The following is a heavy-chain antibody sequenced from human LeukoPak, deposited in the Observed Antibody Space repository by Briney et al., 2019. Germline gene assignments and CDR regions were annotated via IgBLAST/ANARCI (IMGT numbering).Heavy chain of an antibody. Sequence: SETLSLTCTVSGGSISGYYWNWIRQPPGQRLEWIGYTSDSGGHTDYKPSLKSRVAISVDTSKNQFSLKLTFATAADTAVYYCARWHSHGRYFDYWGQGALVTVSS. V-gene: IGHV4-59*01. CDR3: ARWHSHGRYFDY. J-gene: IGHJ4*02. D-gene: IGHD2-21*01. CDR2: TSDSGGHT. CDR1: GGSISGYY.